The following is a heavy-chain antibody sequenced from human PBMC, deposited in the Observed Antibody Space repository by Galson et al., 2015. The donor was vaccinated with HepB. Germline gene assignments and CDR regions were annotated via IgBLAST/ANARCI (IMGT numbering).Heavy chain of an antibody. CDR2: IRSKANSYAT. CDR3: TAGEYCSSTSCYPPFDY. CDR1: GFTFSGSA. D-gene: IGHD2-2*01. V-gene: IGHV3-73*01. Sequence: SLRLSCAASGFTFSGSAMHWVRQASGKGLEWVGRIRSKANSYATAYAASVRGRFTISRDDSKNTAYLQMNSLKTEDTAVYYCTAGEYCSSTSCYPPFDYWGQGTLVTVSS. J-gene: IGHJ4*02.